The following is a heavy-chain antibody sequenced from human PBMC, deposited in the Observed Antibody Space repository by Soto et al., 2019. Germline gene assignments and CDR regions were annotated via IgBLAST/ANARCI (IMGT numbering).Heavy chain of an antibody. V-gene: IGHV4-34*01. CDR1: GGSFSGYY. Sequence: QVQLQQWGAGLLKPSETLSLTCAVYGGSFSGYYWSWIRQPPGKGLEWIGEINHSGSTNYNPSLKSRVTMSVDTSKNQFSLKLSSVTAADTAVYYCARARKLRVNLDYWGQGTLVTVSS. CDR2: INHSGST. D-gene: IGHD1-26*01. CDR3: ARARKLRVNLDY. J-gene: IGHJ4*02.